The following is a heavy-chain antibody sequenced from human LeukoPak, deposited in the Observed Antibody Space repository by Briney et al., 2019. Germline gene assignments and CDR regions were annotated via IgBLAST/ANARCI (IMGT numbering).Heavy chain of an antibody. CDR3: ARDYLPGVLRYFEGKMDV. D-gene: IGHD3-9*01. J-gene: IGHJ6*04. CDR2: ISYDGSNK. CDR1: GFTFSSYA. Sequence: GRSLRLSCAASGFTFSSYAMHCVRQAPGKGLEWVAVISYDGSNKDYADSVKGRFTISRDNAKNSLYLQMNSLRAEDTAVYYCARDYLPGVLRYFEGKMDVWGKGTTVTVSS. V-gene: IGHV3-30*04.